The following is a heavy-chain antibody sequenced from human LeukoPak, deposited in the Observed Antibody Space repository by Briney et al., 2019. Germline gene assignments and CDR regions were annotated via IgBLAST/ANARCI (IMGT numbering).Heavy chain of an antibody. CDR2: IYTSGRT. Sequence: ASETLSLTCTVSGDSISNYYWSWIRQPAGKGLEWIGRIYTSGRTNYNPSLKSRVTMSVDTSKNQFSLRLSSVTAADTAVYYCARGEYQLLQGAFDIWGQGTMVTVSS. J-gene: IGHJ3*02. CDR3: ARGEYQLLQGAFDI. CDR1: GDSISNYY. V-gene: IGHV4-4*07. D-gene: IGHD2-2*01.